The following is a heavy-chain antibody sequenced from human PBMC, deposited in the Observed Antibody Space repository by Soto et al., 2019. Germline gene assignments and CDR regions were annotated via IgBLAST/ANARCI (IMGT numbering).Heavy chain of an antibody. CDR3: ARARYSSDWLPFEY. CDR2: ISSNGDNT. CDR1: GFTFSSYA. D-gene: IGHD6-19*01. Sequence: DVQLVESGGGLVRPGGSLRLSCAASGFTFSSYAIHWVRQAPGKGLEFVSAISSNGDNTYYANSVKGRFTISRDSSKNTLYLQMGSLRAEDMAVYYCARARYSSDWLPFEYWGQGTLVTVSS. J-gene: IGHJ4*02. V-gene: IGHV3-64*01.